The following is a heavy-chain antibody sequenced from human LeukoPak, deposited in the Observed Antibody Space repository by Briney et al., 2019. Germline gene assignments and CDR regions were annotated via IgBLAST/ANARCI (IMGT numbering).Heavy chain of an antibody. D-gene: IGHD2-15*01. CDR2: IYYDGST. J-gene: IGHJ4*02. V-gene: IGHV4-59*01. CDR1: GGSISTYY. CDR3: ARCSSGGSCYVVE. Sequence: SETLSLNCTVSGGSISTYYGSWIRQPPGKGLEWLGYIYYDGSTIYNPSLKSRVTISVDTSKNQFSLKLSSVTAADTAVYYCARCSSGGSCYVVEWGQGALVTVSS.